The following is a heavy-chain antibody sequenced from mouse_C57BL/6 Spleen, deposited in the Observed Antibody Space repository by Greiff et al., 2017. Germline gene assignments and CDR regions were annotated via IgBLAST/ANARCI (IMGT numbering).Heavy chain of an antibody. J-gene: IGHJ4*01. CDR2: FHTYNDAT. Sequence: QVQLQQSGAELVKPGASVKMSCKASGYTFTTYPIEWMKQNHGKSLEWIGNFHTYNDATKYNEKFKGKATLTVENSSSTVYLELSRLKSDYSAVYFCARGRAYYAMDYWGQGTSVTVSS. CDR3: ARGRAYYAMDY. V-gene: IGHV1-47*01. CDR1: GYTFTTYP.